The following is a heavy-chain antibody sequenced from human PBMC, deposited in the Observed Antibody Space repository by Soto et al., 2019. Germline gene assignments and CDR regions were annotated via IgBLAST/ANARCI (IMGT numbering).Heavy chain of an antibody. CDR2: IYYSGST. CDR1: GGSFSSGGDY. V-gene: IGHV4-31*03. D-gene: IGHD2-15*01. CDR3: ARVTPYYYFSMDV. Sequence: QVQLQESGPGLVKPSQTLSLTCTVSGGSFSSGGDYWSWIRQHPGKGLEWIGYIYYSGSTYYNPSLTARVTLPVATSKNHFSLKLSAVTAADTAVYYCARVTPYYYFSMDVWGQGTTFTVAS. J-gene: IGHJ6*02.